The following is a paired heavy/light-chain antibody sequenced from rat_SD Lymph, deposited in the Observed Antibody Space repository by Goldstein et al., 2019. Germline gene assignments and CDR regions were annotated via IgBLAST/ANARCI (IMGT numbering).Light chain of an antibody. Sequence: DVQMTQSLSYLAASPGESVSISCKASKSISNYLAWYQQKPGEAYKLLIYSGSTLQSGTPSRFSGSGSGTDFTLTISSLEPEDFGLYYCQQYYEKPLTFGSGTKLEIK. J-gene: IGKJ4*01. CDR3: QQYYEKPLT. V-gene: IGKV16S1*01. CDR2: SGS. CDR1: KSISNY.
Heavy chain of an antibody. D-gene: IGHD1-3*01. CDR2: IYYDSTNK. Sequence: EVQLVESGGGLVKPGSSLKLSCVASGFTFSGYGMHWIRQAPKRGLEWIALIYYDSTNKYYADSVKGRFTISRDNSKNTLYLEMNSLRSEDTAMYYCAKSLYGSYYYVMDAWGQGASVTVSS. J-gene: IGHJ4*01. CDR3: AKSLYGSYYYVMDA. V-gene: IGHV5-54*01. CDR1: GFTFSGYG.